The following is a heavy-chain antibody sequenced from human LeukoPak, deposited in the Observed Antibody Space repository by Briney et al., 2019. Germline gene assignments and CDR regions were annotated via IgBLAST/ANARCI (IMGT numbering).Heavy chain of an antibody. Sequence: SETLSLTCTVSGGSISSGGYYWSWIRQHPGKGLEWIAYIYYTGSTYYNPSLKSRLTISVDRSTNQFSLRLSSMTAADTAVYYCARVPSVIDAFDIWGQGTMVTVSS. CDR3: ARVPSVIDAFDI. J-gene: IGHJ3*02. CDR2: IYYTGST. V-gene: IGHV4-31*03. D-gene: IGHD2-21*01. CDR1: GGSISSGGYY.